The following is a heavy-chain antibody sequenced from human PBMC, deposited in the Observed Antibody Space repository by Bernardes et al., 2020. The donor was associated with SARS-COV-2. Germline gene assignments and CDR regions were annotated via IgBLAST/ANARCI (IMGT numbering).Heavy chain of an antibody. CDR3: AREVEDIVVVPAAIRGTYYYYYMDV. D-gene: IGHD2-2*02. CDR1: GGSISSYY. Sequence: SETLSLTCTVSGGSISSYYWSWIRQPPGKGLEWIGYIYYSGSTNYNPSLKSRVTISVDTSKNQFSLKLSSVTAADTAVYYCAREVEDIVVVPAAIRGTYYYYYMDVWGKGTTVTVSS. CDR2: IYYSGST. J-gene: IGHJ6*03. V-gene: IGHV4-59*01.